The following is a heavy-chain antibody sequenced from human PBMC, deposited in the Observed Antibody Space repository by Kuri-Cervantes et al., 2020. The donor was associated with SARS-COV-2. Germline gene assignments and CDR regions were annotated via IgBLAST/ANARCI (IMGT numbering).Heavy chain of an antibody. CDR2: IYYSGIT. V-gene: IGHV4-39*01. Sequence: SETLSLTCTVSGVSISSSSYYWGWIRQPPGKGLAWTGSIYYSGITYYNPSLKSRVTISVDTSKNQFSLKLSTVTAADTAVYYCAKQMMRSITSFGVVITKNSFDGFGQGTLVTVSS. CDR1: GVSISSSSYY. J-gene: IGHJ5*02. CDR3: AKQMMRSITSFGVVITKNSFDG. D-gene: IGHD3-3*01.